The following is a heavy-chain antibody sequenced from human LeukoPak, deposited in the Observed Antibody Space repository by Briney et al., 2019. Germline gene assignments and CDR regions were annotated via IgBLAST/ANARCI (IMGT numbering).Heavy chain of an antibody. Sequence: GGSLRLSCAASGFTFSSYAMHWVRQAPGKGLEWVAVISYDGSNKYYADSMKGRLTISRDNSKNTLYLQMNSLRAEDTAVYYCASLGRGIDIWGQGTMVTVSS. CDR3: ASLGRGIDI. D-gene: IGHD3-10*01. CDR1: GFTFSSYA. V-gene: IGHV3-30*04. CDR2: ISYDGSNK. J-gene: IGHJ3*02.